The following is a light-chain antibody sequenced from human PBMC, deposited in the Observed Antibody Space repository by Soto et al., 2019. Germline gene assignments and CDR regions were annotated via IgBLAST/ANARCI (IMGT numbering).Light chain of an antibody. J-gene: IGKJ2*01. CDR2: AAS. CDR1: QSISWY. CDR3: QQSYSTPQNT. Sequence: DIQMTQSPSSLSASVGDRVTITCRASQSISWYLNWYQQKPGKAPKLLIYAASSLQSGVPSRFSGSGSGTDFTLTISSRQPEDFATYYCQQSYSTPQNTFGQGTKLEIK. V-gene: IGKV1-39*01.